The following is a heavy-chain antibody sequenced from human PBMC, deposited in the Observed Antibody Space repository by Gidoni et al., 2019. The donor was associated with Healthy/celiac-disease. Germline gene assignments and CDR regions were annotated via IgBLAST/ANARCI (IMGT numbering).Heavy chain of an antibody. Sequence: QVQLVESGGGVVQPGRSLRLSCAASGFTFSSYGMHWVRQAPGKGLEWVAVIWYDGSNKYYADSVKGRFTISRDNSKNTLYLQMNSLRAEDTAVYYCARDHLTVTTRWYFDLWGRGTLVTVSS. V-gene: IGHV3-33*01. CDR3: ARDHLTVTTRWYFDL. D-gene: IGHD4-17*01. CDR2: IWYDGSNK. CDR1: GFTFSSYG. J-gene: IGHJ2*01.